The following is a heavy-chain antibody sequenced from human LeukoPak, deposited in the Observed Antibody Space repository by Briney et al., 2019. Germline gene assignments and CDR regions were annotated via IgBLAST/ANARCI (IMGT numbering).Heavy chain of an antibody. J-gene: IGHJ6*03. CDR2: MYTSGST. D-gene: IGHD5-18*01. Sequence: SETLSLTCSVSGGSISSYYWSWIRQPAGKALEWIGRMYTSGSTNYNSSLKSLVTMSVDTSKNQFSLKLSSVTAADTAVYYCARDRPVGYGNYYYYYMDVWGKGTTVTVSS. V-gene: IGHV4-4*07. CDR3: ARDRPVGYGNYYYYYMDV. CDR1: GGSISSYY.